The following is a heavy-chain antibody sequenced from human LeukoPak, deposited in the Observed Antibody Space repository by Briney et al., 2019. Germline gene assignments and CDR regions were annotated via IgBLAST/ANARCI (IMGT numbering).Heavy chain of an antibody. CDR2: INHSGST. Sequence: SETLSLTCAVYGGSFSGYYWSWIRQPPGKGLEWIGEINHSGSTNYNPSLKNRGAISIDTSNNQFALKLSSGTASDTAAYYCAREDSVYFDYWGQGTMVTVSS. CDR3: AREDSVYFDY. D-gene: IGHD2-15*01. V-gene: IGHV4-34*01. CDR1: GGSFSGYY. J-gene: IGHJ4*02.